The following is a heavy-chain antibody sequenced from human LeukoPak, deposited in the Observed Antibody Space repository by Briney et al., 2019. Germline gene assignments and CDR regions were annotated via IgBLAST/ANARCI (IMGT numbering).Heavy chain of an antibody. CDR2: IYYSGST. D-gene: IGHD6-13*01. J-gene: IGHJ3*02. Sequence: NPSETLSLTCTVSGGSISSYYWSWIRQPPGKGLEWIGYIYYSGSTNYNPSLKSRVTISVDTSKNQFSLKLSSVTAADTAVYYCARDRQQLVPGPSAFDIWGQGTMVTVSS. V-gene: IGHV4-59*01. CDR1: GGSISSYY. CDR3: ARDRQQLVPGPSAFDI.